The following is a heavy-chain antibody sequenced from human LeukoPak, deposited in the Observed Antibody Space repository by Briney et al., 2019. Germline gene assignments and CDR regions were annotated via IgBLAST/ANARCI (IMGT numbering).Heavy chain of an antibody. V-gene: IGHV3-30*18. CDR2: ISYDGSNK. CDR1: GFTFSSYG. Sequence: GGSLRLSCAASGFTFSSYGMHWVRQAPGKGLEWVAVISYDGSNKYYADSVKGRFIISRDNSKNTLYLQMNSLRAEDTAVYYCANPYSSSGDYWGQGTLVTVSS. J-gene: IGHJ4*02. D-gene: IGHD6-13*01. CDR3: ANPYSSSGDY.